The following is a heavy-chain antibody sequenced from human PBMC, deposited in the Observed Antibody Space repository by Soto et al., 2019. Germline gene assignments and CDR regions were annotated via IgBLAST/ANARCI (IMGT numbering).Heavy chain of an antibody. CDR3: AKAGYYDSSGYYTGGAYYFDY. V-gene: IGHV3-23*01. D-gene: IGHD3-22*01. CDR2: ISGSGGST. CDR1: GFTFSSYA. J-gene: IGHJ4*02. Sequence: EVQLLESGGGLVQPGGSLRLSCAASGFTFSSYAMSWVRQAPGKGLEWVSAISGSGGSTYYADSVKGRFTISRDNSKNTLYLQINSLRAEDTAVYYCAKAGYYDSSGYYTGGAYYFDYWGQGTLVTVSS.